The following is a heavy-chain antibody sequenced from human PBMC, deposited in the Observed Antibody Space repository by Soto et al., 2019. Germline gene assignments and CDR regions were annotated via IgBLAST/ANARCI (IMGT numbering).Heavy chain of an antibody. CDR1: GGSINSSSYF. CDR3: ARHYSSGSRNWFDP. CDR2: IYYSGST. J-gene: IGHJ5*02. V-gene: IGHV4-39*01. Sequence: SETLSLTCSVSGGSINSSSYFWGRVRQPPGKGLEWIGSIYYSGSTYYNPSLRSRVTISVDTSKNQFSLKLSSVTAADTAVFYCARHYSSGSRNWFDPWGQGTLVTVSS. D-gene: IGHD6-19*01.